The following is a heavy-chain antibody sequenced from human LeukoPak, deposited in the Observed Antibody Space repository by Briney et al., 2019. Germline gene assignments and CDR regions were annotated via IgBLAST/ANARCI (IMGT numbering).Heavy chain of an antibody. V-gene: IGHV4-34*01. Sequence: SETLSLTCAVCGGFFRGQYWSWIREPSGKGLEWIGEINHSGSTNHNPSVKSRGTLSVDTSKNQFSLKLSSVTAADTAVYYCARGRGPTPPLLYSSGWYLFDYGGQGTLVTVSS. CDR2: INHSGST. CDR1: GGFFRGQY. D-gene: IGHD6-19*01. J-gene: IGHJ4*02. CDR3: ARGRGPTPPLLYSSGWYLFDY.